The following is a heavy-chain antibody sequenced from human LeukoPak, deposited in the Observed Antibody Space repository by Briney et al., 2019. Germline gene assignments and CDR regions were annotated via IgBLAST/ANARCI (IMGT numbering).Heavy chain of an antibody. CDR2: IRNKANNYAT. CDR1: GFTFSDST. D-gene: IGHD1-26*01. Sequence: GGSLRLSCAASGFTFSDSTMHWVRQASGKGLEWVGRIRNKANNYATAYATSVKGRFTLSRDDSKNTAYLQMNSLKTEDAALYYCVRGAASGSYYGLGAWGQGATVTVSS. V-gene: IGHV3-73*01. CDR3: VRGAASGSYYGLGA. J-gene: IGHJ6*02.